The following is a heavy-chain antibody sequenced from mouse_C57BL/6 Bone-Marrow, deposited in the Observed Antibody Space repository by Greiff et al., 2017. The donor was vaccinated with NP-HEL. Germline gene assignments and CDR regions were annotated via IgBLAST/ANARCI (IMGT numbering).Heavy chain of an antibody. CDR1: GYTFTSYW. D-gene: IGHD4-1*01. CDR2: IDPSDSYT. Sequence: QQSCKASGYTFTSYWMQWVKQRPGQGLEWIGEIDPSDSYTNYNQKFKGKATLTVDTSSSTAYMQLSSLTSEDSAVYYCARWRLGPGFAYWGQGTLVTVSA. CDR3: ARWRLGPGFAY. V-gene: IGHV1-50*01. J-gene: IGHJ3*01.